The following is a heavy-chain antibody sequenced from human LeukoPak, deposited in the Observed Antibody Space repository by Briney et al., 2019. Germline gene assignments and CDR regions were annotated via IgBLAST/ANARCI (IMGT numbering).Heavy chain of an antibody. V-gene: IGHV3-74*01. D-gene: IGHD1-26*01. CDR1: GFTFSNTW. CDR2: IDSNGNTI. Sequence: GGSLRLSCAGSGFTFSNTWMHWVRQAPGEGLVWVSRIDSNGNTINYADSVKGRFTISRDNSKNTLYLQMNSLRAEDTAVYYCAKGELRGYFDYWGQGTLVTVSS. J-gene: IGHJ4*02. CDR3: AKGELRGYFDY.